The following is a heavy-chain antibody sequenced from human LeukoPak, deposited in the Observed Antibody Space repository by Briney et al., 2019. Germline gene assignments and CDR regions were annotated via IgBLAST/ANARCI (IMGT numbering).Heavy chain of an antibody. Sequence: GGSLRLSCAASGFTFSSYSVNWVRQAPGKGLEWVSYISSSSSTIYYADSVKGRFTISRDNAKNSLYLQMNSLRAEDTAVYYCARTPYDGSGSYLYWGQGTLVTVSS. V-gene: IGHV3-48*01. D-gene: IGHD3-10*01. CDR1: GFTFSSYS. J-gene: IGHJ4*02. CDR2: ISSSSSTI. CDR3: ARTPYDGSGSYLY.